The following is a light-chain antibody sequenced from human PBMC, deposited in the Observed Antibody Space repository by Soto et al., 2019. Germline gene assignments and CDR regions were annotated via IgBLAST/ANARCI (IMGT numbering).Light chain of an antibody. CDR3: SSYTSSSTQV. Sequence: QSVLTQPPSVSEAPGRRVTISCTGTSSDIGAGYDVHWYQQLPGAAPKLLIYSNAIRPSGVPDRFSGSKSGNTASLTISGLQAEDEADYYCSSYTSSSTQVFGTGTKVTVL. CDR1: SSDIGAGYD. J-gene: IGLJ1*01. CDR2: SNA. V-gene: IGLV1-40*01.